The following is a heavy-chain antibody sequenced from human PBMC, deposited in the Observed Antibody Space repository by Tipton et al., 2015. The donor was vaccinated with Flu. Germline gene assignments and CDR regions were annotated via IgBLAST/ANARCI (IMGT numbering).Heavy chain of an antibody. CDR1: GGSISSSNW. Sequence: TLSLTCAVSGGSISSSNWWSWVRQPPGKGLEWIGEIYHSGSTNYNPSLKSRVTISVDKSKNQFSLKLSSVTAADTAVYYCASWLSSSWYSSYFDYWGQETLVTVSS. CDR2: IYHSGST. D-gene: IGHD6-13*01. CDR3: ASWLSSSWYSSYFDY. J-gene: IGHJ4*02. V-gene: IGHV4-4*02.